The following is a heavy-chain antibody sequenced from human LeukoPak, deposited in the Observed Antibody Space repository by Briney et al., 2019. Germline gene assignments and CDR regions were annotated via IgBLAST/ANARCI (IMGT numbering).Heavy chain of an antibody. Sequence: SETLSLTCAVYGGSFSGYYWSWIRQPPGKGLEWIGEINHSGSTNYNPSLKSRVTISVDTSKNQFSLKLSSVTAADTAVYYCARGGPLWSYYYYYMDVWGKGTTVTVSS. CDR3: ARGGPLWSYYYYYMDV. CDR1: GGSFSGYY. J-gene: IGHJ6*03. V-gene: IGHV4-34*01. CDR2: INHSGST. D-gene: IGHD3-10*01.